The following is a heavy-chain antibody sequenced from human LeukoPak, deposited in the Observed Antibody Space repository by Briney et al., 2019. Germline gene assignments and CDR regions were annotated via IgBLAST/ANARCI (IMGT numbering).Heavy chain of an antibody. J-gene: IGHJ4*02. CDR3: SRGDDSSGYYDTNIDY. CDR2: ITWNSGTK. D-gene: IGHD3-22*01. Sequence: GRSLTLSCAASGFTLDDYAMHWVRHVPGRGLEWVSHITWNSGTKTYADSVRDRFTISRDNAKNSLYLQMNSLRPEDTALYYCSRGDDSSGYYDTNIDYWGQGILVTVSS. V-gene: IGHV3-9*01. CDR1: GFTLDDYA.